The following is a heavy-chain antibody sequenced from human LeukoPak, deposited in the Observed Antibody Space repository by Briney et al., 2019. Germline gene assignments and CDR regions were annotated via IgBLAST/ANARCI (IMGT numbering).Heavy chain of an antibody. J-gene: IGHJ4*02. CDR1: GYTFSRNG. CDR3: AKDHDFDFDY. V-gene: IGHV1-18*01. CDR2: IGAYNGNT. Sequence: ASVKVSCKASGYTFSRNGISWVRQAPGQGLEWMGWIGAYNGNTKYVQKFQGRVTMTTDTSTSTAYMELRGLRSDDTAVYYCAKDHDFDFDYWGQGTLVTVSS. D-gene: IGHD3-3*01.